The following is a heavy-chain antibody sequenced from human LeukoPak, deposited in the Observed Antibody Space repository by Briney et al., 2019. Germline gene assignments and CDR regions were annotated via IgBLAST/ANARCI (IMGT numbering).Heavy chain of an antibody. D-gene: IGHD2-15*01. CDR1: GGSISSYY. CDR2: IYYSGST. CDR3: AKQLGYCSDGSCYFPY. V-gene: IGHV4-59*01. J-gene: IGHJ4*02. Sequence: PSETLSLTCTVSGGSISSYYWSWIRQPPGKGLEWIGYIYYSGSTNYNPSLKSRVTISVDTSKNQFSLKLSSVTAADTAVYYCAKQLGYCSDGSCYFPYWGQGTLVTVSS.